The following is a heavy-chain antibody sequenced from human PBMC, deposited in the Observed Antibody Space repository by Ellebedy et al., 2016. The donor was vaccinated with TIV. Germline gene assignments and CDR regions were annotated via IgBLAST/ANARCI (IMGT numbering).Heavy chain of an antibody. V-gene: IGHV1-18*01. J-gene: IGHJ4*02. D-gene: IGHD3-10*01. Sequence: ASVKVSCXASGYTFTSYGISWVRQAPGQGLEWMGWISVYNGNTNYAQKLQGRVTMTTDTSTSTAYMELRSLRSGDTAMYYCARDRGELDFDYWGQGTLVTVSS. CDR2: ISVYNGNT. CDR1: GYTFTSYG. CDR3: ARDRGELDFDY.